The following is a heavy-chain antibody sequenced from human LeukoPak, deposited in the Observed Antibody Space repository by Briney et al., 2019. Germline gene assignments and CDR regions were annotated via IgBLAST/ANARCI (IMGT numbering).Heavy chain of an antibody. J-gene: IGHJ3*02. CDR3: ARALGYCSGGSCQEEAFDI. Sequence: PGGSLRLSCAASGFTFSSYSMNWVRQAPGKGLEWVSSISSSSSYIYYADSVKGRFTISRDNAKNSLYLQMNSLRAEDTAMYYCARALGYCSGGSCQEEAFDIWGQGTMVTVSS. CDR1: GFTFSSYS. D-gene: IGHD2-15*01. CDR2: ISSSSSYI. V-gene: IGHV3-21*01.